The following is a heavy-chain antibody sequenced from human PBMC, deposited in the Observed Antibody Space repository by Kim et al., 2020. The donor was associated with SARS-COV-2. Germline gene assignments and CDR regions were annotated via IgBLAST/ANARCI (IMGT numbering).Heavy chain of an antibody. J-gene: IGHJ5*02. CDR3: ARGPPGATVTTPWFDP. D-gene: IGHD4-4*01. Sequence: LKSRVTISVDTSKNQFSLKLSSVTAADTAVYYCARGPPGATVTTPWFDPWGQGTLVTVSS. V-gene: IGHV4-59*09.